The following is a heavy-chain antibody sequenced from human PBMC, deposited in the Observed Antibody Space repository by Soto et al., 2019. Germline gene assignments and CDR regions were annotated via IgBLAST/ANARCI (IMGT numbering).Heavy chain of an antibody. Sequence: QVQLQESGPGLVKPSQTLSLTCTVSGGSISSGGYYWSWIRQHPGKGLEWIGYIYYSGSTYYNPSLKSRVTISVDTSKNQFSLKLSSVTAADTAVYYCARDHCSGGSCYSGSWFDPWGQGTLVTVSS. CDR3: ARDHCSGGSCYSGSWFDP. J-gene: IGHJ5*02. V-gene: IGHV4-31*03. CDR2: IYYSGST. CDR1: GGSISSGGYY. D-gene: IGHD2-15*01.